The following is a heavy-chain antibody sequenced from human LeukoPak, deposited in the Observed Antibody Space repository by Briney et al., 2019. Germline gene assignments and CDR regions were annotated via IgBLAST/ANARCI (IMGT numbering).Heavy chain of an antibody. J-gene: IGHJ3*02. CDR3: TREKFVDTAMVPSRGTPELGDAFDI. CDR2: IRSKAYGGTT. CDR1: GFXFGDYA. V-gene: IGHV3-49*03. D-gene: IGHD5-18*01. Sequence: GGSLRLSCTASGFXFGDYAISWFRQAPGKGLEWVGFIRSKAYGGTTEYAASVKGRFTISRDDSKSIAYLQMNSLKTEDTAVYYCTREKFVDTAMVPSRGTPELGDAFDIWGQGTMVTVSS.